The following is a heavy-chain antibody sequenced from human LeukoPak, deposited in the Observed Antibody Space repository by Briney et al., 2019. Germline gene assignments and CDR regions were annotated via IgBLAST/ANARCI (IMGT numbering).Heavy chain of an antibody. Sequence: PGASVKVSCKASGYTFTGYYMHWLRQAPGQGLEWMGWINPNSGGTNYAQKFQGRVTMTRDTSISTAYMELSRLRSDDTAVYYCARVFFICSSTSCYTYAFDIWGQGTMVTVSS. CDR1: GYTFTGYY. CDR2: INPNSGGT. J-gene: IGHJ3*02. D-gene: IGHD2-2*02. V-gene: IGHV1-2*02. CDR3: ARVFFICSSTSCYTYAFDI.